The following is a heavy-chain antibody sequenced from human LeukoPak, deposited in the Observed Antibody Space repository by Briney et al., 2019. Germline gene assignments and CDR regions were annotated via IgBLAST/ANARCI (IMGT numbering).Heavy chain of an antibody. V-gene: IGHV4-34*01. Sequence: PSETLSLTCAVYGGSFSGYYWSWIRQPPGKGLEWIGKINHSGSTNYNPSLKSRVTISVDTSKNQFSLKLSSVTAADTAVYYCARGERSRALGYWGQGTLVTVSS. CDR2: INHSGST. CDR3: ARGERSRALGY. CDR1: GGSFSGYY. D-gene: IGHD1-26*01. J-gene: IGHJ4*02.